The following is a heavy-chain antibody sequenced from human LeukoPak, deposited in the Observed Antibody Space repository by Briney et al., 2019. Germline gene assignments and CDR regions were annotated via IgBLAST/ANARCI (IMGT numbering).Heavy chain of an antibody. J-gene: IGHJ4*02. CDR1: GGSISSNY. V-gene: IGHV4-59*08. CDR2: ISYSGST. D-gene: IGHD2-2*01. Sequence: PAETLSLTCTVSGGSISSNYWSWIRQPPGKRLEWIGYISYSGSTNYNPSLKSRVTISIDTSKNQFSLKLSSVTAAYTAVYYCARQYCSSANYLYYFDTWGQGNLVTVSS. CDR3: ARQYCSSANYLYYFDT.